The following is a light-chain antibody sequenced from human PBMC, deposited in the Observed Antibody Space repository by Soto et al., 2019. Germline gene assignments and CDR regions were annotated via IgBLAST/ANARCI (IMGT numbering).Light chain of an antibody. Sequence: DIQMTQSPSSLSASVGESVIITCRASQDISNFLNWYQHKPGKAPILVIYAASSLEPGVPSRFSGTGSGTDFTLTITSLQPEDSAIYYCQQSFSSSVTFGQGTRLDIK. J-gene: IGKJ5*01. CDR3: QQSFSSSVT. CDR2: AAS. CDR1: QDISNF. V-gene: IGKV1-39*01.